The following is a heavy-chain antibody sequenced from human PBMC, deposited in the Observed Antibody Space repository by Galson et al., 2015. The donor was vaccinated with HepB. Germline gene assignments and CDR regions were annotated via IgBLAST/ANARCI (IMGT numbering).Heavy chain of an antibody. CDR2: IGGSGSLT. V-gene: IGHV3-23*01. D-gene: IGHD1-26*01. J-gene: IGHJ4*02. Sequence: SLRLSCAASGFTFSNYAINWVRQAPGKGLEWVSLIGGSGSLTYYADSVKGRFTISRDNSKNTLYLQMHSLRAEDTAIYYCAKVIGSYYFDYWGQGTLVTASS. CDR1: GFTFSNYA. CDR3: AKVIGSYYFDY.